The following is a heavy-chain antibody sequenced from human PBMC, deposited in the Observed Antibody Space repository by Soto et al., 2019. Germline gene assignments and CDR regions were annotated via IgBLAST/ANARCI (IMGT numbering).Heavy chain of an antibody. V-gene: IGHV2-5*02. J-gene: IGHJ3*02. CDR3: AHYFYILVDDAFDI. D-gene: IGHD2-8*02. CDR2: IYWDDDK. CDR1: GFSLSTSGVG. Sequence: QITLKESGPTLVKPTQTLTLTCTFSGFSLSTSGVGVGWIRQPPGKALEWLALIYWDDDKRYSPSLKSRLTITKDTSKNQVVLTRTNMDPVDTATYYCAHYFYILVDDAFDIWGQGTMVTVSS.